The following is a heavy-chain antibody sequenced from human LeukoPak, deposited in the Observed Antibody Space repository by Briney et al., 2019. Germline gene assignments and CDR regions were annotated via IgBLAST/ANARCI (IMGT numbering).Heavy chain of an antibody. V-gene: IGHV3-30*03. Sequence: GGSLRLSCAASGFTFSSYGMHWVRQAPGKGLEWVAVISYDGSNKYYADSVKGRFTISRDSAKNTVYLQMNSLRVEDTAVYYCTRDFRYVAFDIWGPGTTVTVSS. D-gene: IGHD2-2*01. CDR1: GFTFSSYG. J-gene: IGHJ3*02. CDR3: TRDFRYVAFDI. CDR2: ISYDGSNK.